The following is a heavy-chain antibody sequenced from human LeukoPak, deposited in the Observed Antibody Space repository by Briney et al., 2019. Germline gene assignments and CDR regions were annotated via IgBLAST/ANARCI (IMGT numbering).Heavy chain of an antibody. V-gene: IGHV4-4*07. D-gene: IGHD1-26*01. CDR2: IYTSGST. J-gene: IGHJ4*02. Sequence: SETLSLTCTVSGGSISSYYWGWIRQPAGKGLEWIGRIYTSGSTNYNPSLKSRVTMSVDTSKNQFSLKLSSVTAADTAVYYCARGARVGASAPFDYWGQGTLVTVSS. CDR3: ARGARVGASAPFDY. CDR1: GGSISSYY.